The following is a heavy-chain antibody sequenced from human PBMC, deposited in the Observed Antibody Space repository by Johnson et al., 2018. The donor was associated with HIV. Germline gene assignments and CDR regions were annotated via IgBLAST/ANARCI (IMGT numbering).Heavy chain of an antibody. D-gene: IGHD3-16*02. CDR1: GFTFSSSG. J-gene: IGHJ3*01. V-gene: IGHV3-30*02. CDR2: IGFDGTKS. Sequence: QELLVESGGGVVQPGGSLRLSCAASGFTFSSSGMHWVRQAPGKGLEWVAFIGFDGTKSSYADSLKGLFTISRDNSKNMLDLQMNSLRAGYAAVYYCARDYRGRTVDAFDVWGQGTLVIVSS. CDR3: ARDYRGRTVDAFDV.